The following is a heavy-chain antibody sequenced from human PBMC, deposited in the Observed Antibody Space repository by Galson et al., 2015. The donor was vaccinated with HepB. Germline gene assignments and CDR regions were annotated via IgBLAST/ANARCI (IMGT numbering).Heavy chain of an antibody. D-gene: IGHD2-2*01. J-gene: IGHJ4*02. CDR1: GFTLSAYS. Sequence: SLRLSCAASGFTLSAYSMNWVRQAPGKGLEWVSAIKPSTYTYYADSVKGRFTVSRDDAKNSMYLQLKSLRVEDTAVYYCAGGPLSGGTSCSDYWGQGTLVTVSS. CDR3: AGGPLSGGTSCSDY. CDR2: IKPSTYT. V-gene: IGHV3-69-1*02.